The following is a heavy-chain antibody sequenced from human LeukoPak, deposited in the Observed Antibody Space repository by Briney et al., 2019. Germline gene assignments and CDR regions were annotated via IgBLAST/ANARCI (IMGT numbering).Heavy chain of an antibody. Sequence: GGSLRLSCAASGFTFNSFGMSWVRQAPGKGLEWHSYISSSSSTIYYADSVRGRFTISRDNAKNSLYLHINSLRADDTAVYYCARSHQRVGIEDYWGQGTLVTVSS. CDR1: GFTFNSFG. CDR2: ISSSSSTI. CDR3: ARSHQRVGIEDY. D-gene: IGHD1-26*01. V-gene: IGHV3-48*04. J-gene: IGHJ4*02.